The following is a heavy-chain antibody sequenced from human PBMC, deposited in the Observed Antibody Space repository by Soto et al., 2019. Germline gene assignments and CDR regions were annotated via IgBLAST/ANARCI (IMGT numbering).Heavy chain of an antibody. CDR1: GYTFTSYG. V-gene: IGHV1-18*01. D-gene: IGHD2-2*01. CDR3: ARDLIVVVPAAISPFLTPYYGMDV. J-gene: IGHJ6*02. CDR2: ISAYNGNT. Sequence: ASVKVSCKASGYTFTSYGISWVRQAPGQGLEWMGWISAYNGNTNYAQKLQGRVTMTTDTSTSTAYMELRSLRSDDTAVYYCARDLIVVVPAAISPFLTPYYGMDVWGQGTTVTVSS.